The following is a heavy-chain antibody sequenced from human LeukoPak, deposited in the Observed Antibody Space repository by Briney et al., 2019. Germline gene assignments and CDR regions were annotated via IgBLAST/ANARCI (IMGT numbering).Heavy chain of an antibody. D-gene: IGHD6-25*01. V-gene: IGHV3-30*04. CDR3: ARDLAAANYDAFDI. Sequence: GGSLRLSCAASGFIFTSFAIHWVRQAPGKGLEWVAVISFDGTDKYYADSVKGRFTISRDNSKNTLHLQMNSLRGEDTAVYYCARDLAAANYDAFDIWGHGTMVTVSS. J-gene: IGHJ3*02. CDR1: GFIFTSFA. CDR2: ISFDGTDK.